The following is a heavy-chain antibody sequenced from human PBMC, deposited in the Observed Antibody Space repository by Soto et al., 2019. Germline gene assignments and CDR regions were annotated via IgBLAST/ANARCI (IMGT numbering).Heavy chain of an antibody. Sequence: QVQLVESGGGVVQPGRSLRLSCAAYGFTFSSYGMHWVRQAPGKGLEWVAVIWSDGSNKYYADSVQGRFTISRDNSKNTLYLQMNSLRAEDTAVYYCARDPQALLADSYNWFDPWGQGALVTVSS. J-gene: IGHJ5*02. CDR1: GFTFSSYG. CDR2: IWSDGSNK. CDR3: ARDPQALLADSYNWFDP. D-gene: IGHD6-13*01. V-gene: IGHV3-33*01.